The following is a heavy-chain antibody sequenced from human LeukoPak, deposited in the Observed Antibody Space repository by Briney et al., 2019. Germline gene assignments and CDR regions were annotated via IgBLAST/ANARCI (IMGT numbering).Heavy chain of an antibody. D-gene: IGHD6-19*01. CDR2: IYPGDSDT. V-gene: IGHV5-51*01. CDR3: ARGDNSGWYFFDY. J-gene: IGHJ4*02. Sequence: KGGESLKISCKASGYTFTDHWIGWVRQMPGKGLEWMGIIYPGDSDTRYSPSFQGQVTISADMSISTAYLQWRNLQAPDTAMYYCARGDNSGWYFFDYWVREPWSPSPQ. CDR1: GYTFTDHW.